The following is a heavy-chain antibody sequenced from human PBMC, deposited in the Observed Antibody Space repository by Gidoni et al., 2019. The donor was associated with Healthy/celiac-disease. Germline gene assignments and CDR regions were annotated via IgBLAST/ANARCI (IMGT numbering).Heavy chain of an antibody. V-gene: IGHV1-24*01. CDR1: GYTITELS. CDR3: ATVPYSSSLTHGP. CDR2: FDPEDGET. J-gene: IGHJ5*02. D-gene: IGHD6-13*01. Sequence: QVQLVQSGAAVHKPGASVKVSCTVSGYTITELSMHLVRQAPGKGLEWMGGFDPEDGETSYAQKFQGRVTMTEDTSTDTAYMELSSLRSEDTAVYYCATVPYSSSLTHGPWGQGTLVTVSS.